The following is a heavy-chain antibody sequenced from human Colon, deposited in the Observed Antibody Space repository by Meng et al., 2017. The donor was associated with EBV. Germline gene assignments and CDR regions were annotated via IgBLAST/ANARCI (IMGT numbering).Heavy chain of an antibody. D-gene: IGHD2-2*01. Sequence: QVQHQDAGPGLVELSGTLSLPCAVSGGSISTIDWWSWVRQPPGKGLEWIGEIYRGGGTNYNPSFKSRVTISVDTSNNHFSLKLSYVTAADTAVYYCARVRVIPAAVGFDYWGQGTLVTVSS. CDR1: GGSISTIDW. CDR2: IYRGGGT. V-gene: IGHV4-4*02. CDR3: ARVRVIPAAVGFDY. J-gene: IGHJ4*02.